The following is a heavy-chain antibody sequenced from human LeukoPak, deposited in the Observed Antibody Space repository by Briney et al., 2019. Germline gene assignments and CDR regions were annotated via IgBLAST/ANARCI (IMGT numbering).Heavy chain of an antibody. CDR1: GGSISSGGYY. D-gene: IGHD6-19*01. CDR3: ASEVIALDYYYYMDV. Sequence: SQTLSLTCTVSGGSISSGGYYWSWIRQHPGKGPEWIGYIYYSGSTYYNPSLKSRVTISVDTSKNQFSLKLSSVTAADTAVYYCASEVIALDYYYYMDVWGKGTTVTVSS. CDR2: IYYSGST. J-gene: IGHJ6*03. V-gene: IGHV4-31*03.